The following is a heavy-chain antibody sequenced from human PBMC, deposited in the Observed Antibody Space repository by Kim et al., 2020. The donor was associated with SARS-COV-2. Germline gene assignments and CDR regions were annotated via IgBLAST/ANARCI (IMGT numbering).Heavy chain of an antibody. CDR3: ARVRGCSGGSCYSFDY. D-gene: IGHD2-15*01. CDR1: GYTFTSYY. CDR2: INPSGGST. J-gene: IGHJ4*02. V-gene: IGHV1-46*01. Sequence: ASVKVSCKASGYTFTSYYMHWVRQAPGQGLEWMGIINPSGGSTSYAQKFQGRVTMTRDTSTSTVYMELSSLRSEDTAVYYCARVRGCSGGSCYSFDYWGQGTLVTGSA.